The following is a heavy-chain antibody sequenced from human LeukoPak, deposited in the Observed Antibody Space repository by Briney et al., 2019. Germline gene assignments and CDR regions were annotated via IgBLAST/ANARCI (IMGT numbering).Heavy chain of an antibody. CDR3: ARDRGTWIQLWEDSFYFDY. V-gene: IGHV3-30*04. CDR1: GFTFSSYA. J-gene: IGHJ4*02. CDR2: ISYDGSNK. D-gene: IGHD5-18*01. Sequence: GGSLRLSCAASGFTFSSYAMHWVRQAPGKGLEWVAVISYDGSNKYYADSVKGRFTISRDNSKNTLYLQMNSLRAEDTAVYYCARDRGTWIQLWEDSFYFDYWGQGTLVTVPS.